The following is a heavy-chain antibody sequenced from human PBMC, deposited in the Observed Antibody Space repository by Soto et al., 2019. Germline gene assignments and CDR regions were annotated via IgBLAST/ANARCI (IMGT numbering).Heavy chain of an antibody. CDR3: ARVISSSSSLVLRYYYLGMDV. Sequence: QLQLQESGPGLVKPSETLSLTCTVSGDSISSRSYYWGWIRQPPRKGLEWIGRIYYSGSSYYNPSLESRVTISVHTSKSQFSLKLSSVTAADTAVYYCARVISSSSSLVLRYYYLGMDVWGQGTTGTVS. J-gene: IGHJ6*02. CDR2: IYYSGSS. D-gene: IGHD6-6*01. V-gene: IGHV4-39*01. CDR1: GDSISSRSYY.